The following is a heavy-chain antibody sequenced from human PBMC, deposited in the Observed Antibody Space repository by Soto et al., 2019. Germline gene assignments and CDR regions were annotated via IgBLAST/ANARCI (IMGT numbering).Heavy chain of an antibody. J-gene: IGHJ5*02. D-gene: IGHD2-2*01. Sequence: SVKVSCKASGGTFSSYTISWVRQAPGQGLEWMGRIIPILGIANYAQKFQGRVTITADKSTSTAYMELSSLRSEDTAVYYCGSLGFSVPAALCILPGKRTCHWFAPGGRETRVTVS. V-gene: IGHV1-69*02. CDR1: GGTFSSYT. CDR3: GSLGFSVPAALCILPGKRTCHWFAP. CDR2: IIPILGIA.